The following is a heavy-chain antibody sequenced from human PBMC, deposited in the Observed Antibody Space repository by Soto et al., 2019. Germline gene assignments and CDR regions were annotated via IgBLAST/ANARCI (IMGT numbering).Heavy chain of an antibody. Sequence: ASVKVSCKASGYTFTGYYMHWVRQAPGQGLEWMGWINPNSGGTNYAQKFQGWVTMTRDTSISTAYMELSRLRSDDTAVYYCARDLHCSSTSCYDYWGQGTLVTVSS. CDR2: INPNSGGT. J-gene: IGHJ4*02. CDR3: ARDLHCSSTSCYDY. D-gene: IGHD2-2*01. V-gene: IGHV1-2*04. CDR1: GYTFTGYY.